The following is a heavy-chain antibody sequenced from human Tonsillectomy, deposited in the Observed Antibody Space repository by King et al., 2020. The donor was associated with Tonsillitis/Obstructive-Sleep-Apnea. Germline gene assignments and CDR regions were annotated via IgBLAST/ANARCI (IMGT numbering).Heavy chain of an antibody. CDR3: AGEGGSGSYWEYYFDY. V-gene: IGHV3-7*01. D-gene: IGHD1-26*01. Sequence: VQLVESGGGLVQPGGSLRLSCAASGFTFSSYWMSWVRQAPGKGLEWVANIKQDGSENYYVDSVKGRFTISRDNAKNSLYLQMNSLRAEDTAVYYCAGEGGSGSYWEYYFDYWGQGTLVTVSS. CDR2: IKQDGSEN. J-gene: IGHJ4*02. CDR1: GFTFSSYW.